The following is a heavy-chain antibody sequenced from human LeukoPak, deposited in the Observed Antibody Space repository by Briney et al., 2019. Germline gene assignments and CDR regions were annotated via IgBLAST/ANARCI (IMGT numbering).Heavy chain of an antibody. CDR2: INPNSGGT. D-gene: IGHD3-16*02. Sequence: ASVTVSCKASGYTFTGYYMHWVRQAPGQGLEWMGWINPNSGGTNYAQKFQGRVTMTRDTSISTAYMELRRLRSDDTAVYYCARNYDYVWGSYRSTDAFDIWGQGTMVTVSS. V-gene: IGHV1-2*02. J-gene: IGHJ3*02. CDR1: GYTFTGYY. CDR3: ARNYDYVWGSYRSTDAFDI.